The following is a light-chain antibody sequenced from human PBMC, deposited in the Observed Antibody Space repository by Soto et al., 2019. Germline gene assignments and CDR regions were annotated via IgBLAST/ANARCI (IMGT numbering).Light chain of an antibody. J-gene: IGLJ2*01. CDR3: AVWDDILMGV. CDR1: SSNIGSNS. V-gene: IGLV1-44*01. CDR2: SNA. Sequence: QSILTQPPSVSGTPGQSVTVSCSGSSSNIGSNSVKWYQQFPGAAPKLLIYSNALRPSGVPDRFSGSKSGTSASLAISGLQPEDEADYYCAVWDDILMGVFGGGTKLTVL.